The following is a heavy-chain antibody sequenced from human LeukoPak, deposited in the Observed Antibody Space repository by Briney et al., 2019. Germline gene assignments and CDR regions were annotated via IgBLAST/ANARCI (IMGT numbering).Heavy chain of an antibody. Sequence: SETLSLTCTVSGDSISDYYWSWIRQPPGKGLEWIGYVHYTGRTDYNPSLKSRVTISIDTSKNQFSLRLSSVTAADTAVYYCARARPTVVTPFSYWGQGTLVTVSS. D-gene: IGHD4-23*01. CDR1: GDSISDYY. V-gene: IGHV4-59*08. J-gene: IGHJ4*02. CDR2: VHYTGRT. CDR3: ARARPTVVTPFSY.